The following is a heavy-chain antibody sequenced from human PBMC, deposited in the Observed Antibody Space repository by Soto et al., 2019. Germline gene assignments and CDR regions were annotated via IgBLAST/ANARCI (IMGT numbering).Heavy chain of an antibody. CDR3: ARSPVWGSYRYTIYYCDY. D-gene: IGHD3-16*02. V-gene: IGHV1-69*01. J-gene: IGHJ4*02. Sequence: QVQLVQSGAEVKKPGSSVKVSCKASGGTFSSYAISWVRQAPGQGLEWMGGIIPIFGTANYAQKFQGRVTITADESTSTAYMELSSLRSEDTAVYYCARSPVWGSYRYTIYYCDYWGQGTLVTVSS. CDR1: GGTFSSYA. CDR2: IIPIFGTA.